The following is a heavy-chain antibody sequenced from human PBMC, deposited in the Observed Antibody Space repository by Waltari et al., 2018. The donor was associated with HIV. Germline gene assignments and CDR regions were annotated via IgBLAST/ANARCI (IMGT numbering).Heavy chain of an antibody. J-gene: IGHJ4*02. CDR2: VRYDGSNK. V-gene: IGHV3-30*02. CDR3: ARDPSPPILYDILTGYYFDY. Sequence: QVQLVESGGGVVQPGGSLRLSRAASGSTCTTYAMHWVRQAPGKGLGWVAFVRYDGSNKYYADSVKGRFTISRDNSKNTLYLQMNSLRADDTAVYYCARDPSPPILYDILTGYYFDYWGQGTLVTVSP. D-gene: IGHD3-9*01. CDR1: GSTCTTYA.